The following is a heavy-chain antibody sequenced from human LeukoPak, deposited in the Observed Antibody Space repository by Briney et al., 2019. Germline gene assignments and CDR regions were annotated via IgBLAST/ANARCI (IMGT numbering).Heavy chain of an antibody. CDR3: ARGSRGMEWLLYRRGFDY. CDR2: INHSGST. V-gene: IGHV4-34*01. Sequence: PETLSLTCAVYGGSFSGYYWSWIRQPPGKGLEWIGEINHSGSTNYNPSLKSRVTISVDTSKNQFSLKLSSVTAADTAVYYCARGSRGMEWLLYRRGFDYWGQGTLVTVSS. J-gene: IGHJ4*02. D-gene: IGHD3-3*01. CDR1: GGSFSGYY.